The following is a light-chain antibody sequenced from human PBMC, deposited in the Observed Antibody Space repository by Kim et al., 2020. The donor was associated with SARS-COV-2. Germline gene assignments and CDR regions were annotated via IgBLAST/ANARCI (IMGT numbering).Light chain of an antibody. Sequence: RQNATLACTWNNNNVGDEGAAWLQQHQGHPPKLRSYRNNNRPSGISERLSASRSGNTASLTIIGLQPEDEAYYYCSAWDSSLSVWVFGGGTQLTVL. V-gene: IGLV10-54*01. CDR1: NNNVGDEG. CDR2: RNN. J-gene: IGLJ3*02. CDR3: SAWDSSLSVWV.